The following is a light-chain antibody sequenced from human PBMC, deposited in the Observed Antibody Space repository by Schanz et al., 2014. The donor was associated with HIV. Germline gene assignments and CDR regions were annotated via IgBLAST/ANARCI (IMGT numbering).Light chain of an antibody. CDR1: QSVRTN. J-gene: IGKJ3*01. CDR3: QQYSNWPPEFT. Sequence: EIVLTQSPATLSLSPGERATLSCRASQSVRTNLAWYQQKRGQAPRLLIYGASTRATGIPARFSGSGSGTEFTLTISSLQSEDFAVYYCQQYSNWPPEFTFGPGTKVDIK. V-gene: IGKV3-15*01. CDR2: GAS.